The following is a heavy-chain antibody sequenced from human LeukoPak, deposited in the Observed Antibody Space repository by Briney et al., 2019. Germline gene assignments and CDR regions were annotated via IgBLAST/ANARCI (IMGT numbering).Heavy chain of an antibody. CDR2: ISGSGGGT. V-gene: IGHV3-23*01. CDR1: GFTFSSYA. CDR3: ARGRPHGNDY. J-gene: IGHJ4*02. D-gene: IGHD4-23*01. Sequence: GGSLRLSCAASGFTFSSYAMTWVRQAPGRGLEWVSIISGSGGGTYYADSVKGRFTISRDNSKSTLYLQMNSLRAEDTAVYYCARGRPHGNDYWGQGTLVTVSS.